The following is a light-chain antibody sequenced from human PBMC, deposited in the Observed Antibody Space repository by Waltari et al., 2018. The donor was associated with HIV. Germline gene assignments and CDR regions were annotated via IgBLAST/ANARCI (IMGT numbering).Light chain of an antibody. CDR1: RSTIGGQH. CDR2: WNT. V-gene: IGLV1-47*01. Sequence: QSVLSQSPSISGTPGQRVSIPCSGSRSTIGGQHVSCYQQVPGTTPKLLIFWNTQRPSGVSDRFSGSVSGTSASLAISGLRSEDEADYYCAVWDVSLSAQVFGGGTTLTVL. CDR3: AVWDVSLSAQV. J-gene: IGLJ3*02.